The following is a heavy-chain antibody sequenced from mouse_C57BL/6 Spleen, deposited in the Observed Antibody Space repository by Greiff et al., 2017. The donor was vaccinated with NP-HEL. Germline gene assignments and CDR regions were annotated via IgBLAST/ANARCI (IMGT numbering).Heavy chain of an antibody. Sequence: VQLKESGPGLVKPSQSLSLTCSVTGYSITSGYYWNWIRQFPGNKLEWMGYISYDGSNNYNPSLKNRISITRDTSKNQFFLKLNSVTTEETATYYCARDDYAMDYWGQGTSVTVSS. CDR2: ISYDGSN. CDR3: ARDDYAMDY. J-gene: IGHJ4*01. V-gene: IGHV3-6*01. CDR1: GYSITSGYY.